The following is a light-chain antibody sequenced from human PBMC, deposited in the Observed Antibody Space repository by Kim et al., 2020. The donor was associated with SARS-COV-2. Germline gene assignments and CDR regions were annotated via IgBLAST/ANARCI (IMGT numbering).Light chain of an antibody. V-gene: IGKV1-5*03. CDR3: QRISRFPYT. CDR1: EEIGTW. Sequence: SASEGAGVTSTGRASEEIGTWLAWIQRKPGRAPSLRIYLGSTLKSGVPSGFGGAGSGTEFSLSIAGLQPDDFATYYCQRISRFPYTFGQGPRLEI. CDR2: LGS. J-gene: IGKJ2*01.